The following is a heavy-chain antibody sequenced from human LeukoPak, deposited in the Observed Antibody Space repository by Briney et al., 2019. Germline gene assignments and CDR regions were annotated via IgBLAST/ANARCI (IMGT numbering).Heavy chain of an antibody. CDR3: ATGAMVYAF. CDR1: GSTLTTIS. CDR2: LSPRDGET. J-gene: IGHJ4*02. Sequence: ASVKVSCKVSGSTLTTISIDWVRQAPGKGLEWMGSLSPRDGETSHAQKFKGRFNMTADTATDIAYMEMSSLESGDTAVYYCATGAMVYAFWGQGTLVTVSS. D-gene: IGHD2-8*01. V-gene: IGHV1-24*01.